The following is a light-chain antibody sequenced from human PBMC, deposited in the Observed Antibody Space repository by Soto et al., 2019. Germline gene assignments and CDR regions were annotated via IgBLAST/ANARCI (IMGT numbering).Light chain of an antibody. V-gene: IGKV3-15*01. CDR3: QQYDKWPQT. Sequence: EIVMTQSPATLSVSPGERATLSCRASQSVSSSLAWYQRRPGQAPRLLIYGASTRATGIPARFSGSGSGADFTLTMSSLQSEDFAVYYCQQYDKWPQTFGQGTKVEIK. J-gene: IGKJ1*01. CDR1: QSVSSS. CDR2: GAS.